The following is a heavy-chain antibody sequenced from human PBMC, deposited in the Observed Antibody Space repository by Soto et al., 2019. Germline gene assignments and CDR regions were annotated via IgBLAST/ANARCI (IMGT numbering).Heavy chain of an antibody. CDR1: GGTFSSFA. J-gene: IGHJ6*02. D-gene: IGHD6-13*01. Sequence: QVQLVQSGAEVKKPGSSVKVSCKASGGTFSSFAISWVRQAPGQGLQWMGGLIPIFGSAAYTQNFQGRVTITADESTTTAYMELSSLRSEDTAVYYCARGLRGLMAAAGTDLYYYGMDVWGQGTTVTVSS. CDR3: ARGLRGLMAAAGTDLYYYGMDV. CDR2: LIPIFGSA. V-gene: IGHV1-69*01.